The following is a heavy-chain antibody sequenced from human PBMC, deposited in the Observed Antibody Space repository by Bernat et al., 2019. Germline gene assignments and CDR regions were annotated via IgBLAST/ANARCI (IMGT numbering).Heavy chain of an antibody. J-gene: IGHJ6*02. CDR1: GFTFSSYA. CDR2: ISGSGGST. Sequence: EVQLVESGGDLVQPGGSLRLSCAASGFTFSSYAMSWVRQAPGKGLEWVSAISGSGGSTYYEGAVKGRFTISRDNSKNTLYLKMNSLRAEDTAVYYCAKVWCGSYYYYYGMDVWGQGTTVTVSS. CDR3: AKVWCGSYYYYYGMDV. V-gene: IGHV3-23*04. D-gene: IGHD3-10*01.